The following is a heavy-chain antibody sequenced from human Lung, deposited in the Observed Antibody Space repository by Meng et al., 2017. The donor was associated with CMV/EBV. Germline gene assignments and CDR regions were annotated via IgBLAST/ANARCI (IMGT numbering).Heavy chain of an antibody. CDR1: GGSVSRGFSH. D-gene: IGHD3-22*01. V-gene: IGHV4-39*07. J-gene: IGHJ5*02. CDR2: LHYGGTT. CDR3: ARDMRPMMRVDP. Sequence: LSCRVSGGSVSRGFSHWGWIRQPPGKGLEWIGTLHYGGTTYSNPSLKSRVTISVDTSNNHFSLKLTSVTAADTAVYYCARDMRPMMRVDPWGHGTQVTVSS.